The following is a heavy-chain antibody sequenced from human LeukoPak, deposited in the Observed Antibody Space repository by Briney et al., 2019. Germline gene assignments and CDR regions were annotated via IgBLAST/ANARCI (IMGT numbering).Heavy chain of an antibody. CDR2: ISSSSSYI. V-gene: IGHV3-21*01. D-gene: IGHD3-10*01. CDR1: GFTFSSYS. J-gene: IGHJ6*03. Sequence: AGGSLRLSCAASGFTFSSYSMNWVHQAPGKGLEWVSSISSSSSYIYYADSVKGRFTISRDNAKNSLYLQMNSLRAEDTAVYYCARASFGYYGSGSRDVLHYYMDVWGKGTTVSISS. CDR3: ARASFGYYGSGSRDVLHYYMDV.